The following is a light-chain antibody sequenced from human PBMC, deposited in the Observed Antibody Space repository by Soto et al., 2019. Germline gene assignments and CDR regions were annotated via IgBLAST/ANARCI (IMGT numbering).Light chain of an antibody. CDR2: GHS. CDR1: TSNFGAGYD. V-gene: IGLV1-40*01. CDR3: QSYDTGLVGLI. Sequence: QPVLTQPPSVSGAPGQRVTIACTGSTSNFGAGYDVHWYRHLPGAAPKLLLSGHSHRPSGVPDRLSGSKSGTSASLAITGLQAEDEAYYYCQSYDTGLVGLIFGAGTKLTVL. J-gene: IGLJ1*01.